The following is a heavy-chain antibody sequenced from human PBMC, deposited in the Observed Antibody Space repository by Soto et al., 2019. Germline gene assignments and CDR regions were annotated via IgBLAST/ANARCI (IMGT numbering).Heavy chain of an antibody. CDR3: AKDLWFGEL. V-gene: IGHV3-30*18. J-gene: IGHJ4*02. CDR1: GFTFSSYG. D-gene: IGHD3-10*01. CDR2: ISYDGSNK. Sequence: QVQLVESGGGVVQPGRSLRLSCAASGFTFSSYGMHWVRQAPGKGLEWVAVISYDGSNKYYADSVKGRFTISRDNSKNTLYLQMNSLRAEDKAVYYCAKDLWFGELWGQGTLVTVSS.